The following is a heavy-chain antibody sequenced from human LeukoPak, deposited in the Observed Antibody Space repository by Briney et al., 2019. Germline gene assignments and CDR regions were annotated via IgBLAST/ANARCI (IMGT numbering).Heavy chain of an antibody. V-gene: IGHV3-23*01. CDR1: GFTFNNYA. CDR3: AKYYIGYCSGGSCSGGFDP. D-gene: IGHD2-15*01. CDR2: ISGGGGST. Sequence: GGSLRLSCTASGFTFNNYAMSWVRQAPGKGLEWVSTISGGGGSTYYADSVKGRFTISRGNSRNTLYLQMNSLRAEDTAVYYCAKYYIGYCSGGSCSGGFDPWGQGTLVTVSS. J-gene: IGHJ5*02.